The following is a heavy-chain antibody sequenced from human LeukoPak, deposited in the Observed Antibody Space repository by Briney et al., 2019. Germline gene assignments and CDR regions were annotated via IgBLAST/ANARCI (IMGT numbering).Heavy chain of an antibody. J-gene: IGHJ4*02. CDR2: ISSRSSYI. CDR3: AREIRSSSVFDY. Sequence: GSLRLSCAAFGFTFSDYYMGWIRQAPGKGLEWVSSISSRSSYIYYADSVKGRFTISRDNAKNSLYLQMNSLRAEDTAVYYCAREIRSSSVFDYWGQGTLVTVSS. D-gene: IGHD6-6*01. V-gene: IGHV3-11*06. CDR1: GFTFSDYY.